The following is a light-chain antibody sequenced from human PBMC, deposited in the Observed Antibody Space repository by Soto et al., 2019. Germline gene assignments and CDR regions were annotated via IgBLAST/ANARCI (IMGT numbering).Light chain of an antibody. CDR2: GAS. CDR1: QSIGRD. V-gene: IGKV3-15*01. Sequence: DIVMTQSPATLSVSPGEGSTLXXRASQSIGRDLAWYHQKPGQAPRXLIYGASLRATGVPARFSGSGSGTEFTLTISSLQSEDFAVYSCQQYSTWPLTFGGGTKVDIK. CDR3: QQYSTWPLT. J-gene: IGKJ4*01.